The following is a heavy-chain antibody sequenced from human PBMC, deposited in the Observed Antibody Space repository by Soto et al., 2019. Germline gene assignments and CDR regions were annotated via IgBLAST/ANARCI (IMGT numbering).Heavy chain of an antibody. D-gene: IGHD5-18*01. V-gene: IGHV3-49*03. Sequence: PGGSLRLSCTASGFTFGDYAMSWFRQAPGKGLEWVGFIRSKAYGGTTEYAASVKGRFTISRDDSKSIAYLQMNSLKTEDTAVYYCTRADDTAMPDYGMDVWGQGTTVTVSS. CDR2: IRSKAYGGTT. CDR3: TRADDTAMPDYGMDV. CDR1: GFTFGDYA. J-gene: IGHJ6*02.